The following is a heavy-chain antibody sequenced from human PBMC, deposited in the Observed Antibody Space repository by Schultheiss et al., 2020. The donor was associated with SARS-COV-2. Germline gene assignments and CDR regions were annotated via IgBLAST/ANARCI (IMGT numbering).Heavy chain of an antibody. J-gene: IGHJ4*02. CDR3: ARGRQWLATLDY. V-gene: IGHV4-34*01. D-gene: IGHD6-19*01. CDR1: GGSFSGYY. CDR2: INHSGST. Sequence: GSLRLSCAVYGGSFSGYYWSWIRQPPGKGLEWIGEINHSGSTNYNPSLKSRVTISVDTSKNQFSLKLSSVTAADTAVYYCARGRQWLATLDYWGQGTLVTVSS.